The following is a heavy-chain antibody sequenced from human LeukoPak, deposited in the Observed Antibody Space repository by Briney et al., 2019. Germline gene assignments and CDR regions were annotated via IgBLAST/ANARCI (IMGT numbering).Heavy chain of an antibody. CDR1: GFLFSNYA. D-gene: IGHD3-16*01. J-gene: IGHJ4*01. CDR3: AKAYDSVWGKNHEYYFDY. Sequence: GGSLRLSCAASGFLFSNYAMNWVRQAPGKGLEWVSGLSGSGGSRSYADSVRGRFTIPRDNSKNTVYLHMNSRRAEDTAIYYCAKAYDSVWGKNHEYYFDYWGHGTLVTVSS. V-gene: IGHV3-23*01. CDR2: LSGSGGSR.